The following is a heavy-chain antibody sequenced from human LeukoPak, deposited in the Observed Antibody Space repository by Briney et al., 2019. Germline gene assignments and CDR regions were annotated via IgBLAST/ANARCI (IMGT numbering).Heavy chain of an antibody. CDR1: GFTFSSYE. D-gene: IGHD4-17*01. CDR2: ISRSGSTM. CDR3: AKSTATNYFDY. V-gene: IGHV3-48*03. J-gene: IGHJ4*02. Sequence: GGSLRLSCAASGFTFSSYEMNWVRQAPGKGLEWISYISRSGSTMNYADSVKGRFTISRDDAKHSLYLQMNSLRAEDTAVYHCAKSTATNYFDYWGQGSLVTVSS.